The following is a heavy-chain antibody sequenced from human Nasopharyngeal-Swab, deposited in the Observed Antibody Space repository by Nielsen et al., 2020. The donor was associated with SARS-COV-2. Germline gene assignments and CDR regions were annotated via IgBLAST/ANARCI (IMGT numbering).Heavy chain of an antibody. J-gene: IGHJ4*02. CDR2: ISYDGSNK. Sequence: GESLKISCAASGFTFSSYGMHWVRQAPGKGPEWVAVISYDGSNKYYADSVKGRFTISRDNSKNTLYLQMNSLRAEDTAVYYCAKEPSSGSYPSRGQGTLVTVSS. CDR1: GFTFSSYG. V-gene: IGHV3-30*18. CDR3: AKEPSSGSYPS. D-gene: IGHD1-26*01.